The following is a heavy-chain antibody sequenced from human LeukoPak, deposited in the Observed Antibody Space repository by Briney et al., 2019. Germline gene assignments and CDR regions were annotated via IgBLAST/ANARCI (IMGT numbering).Heavy chain of an antibody. D-gene: IGHD5-18*01. CDR3: ARVPNVDTAMVSAFDI. V-gene: IGHV1-18*01. CDR1: TYTLTSYA. J-gene: IGHJ3*02. CDR2: ISVDNGNT. Sequence: ASVKVSCKASTYTLTSYAISWMRQAPGQGLEWMGWISVDNGNTNYAQKFQGRVTMTTDTSTNTVYMELRSLRFDDTAVYYCARVPNVDTAMVSAFDIWGQGTMATVSS.